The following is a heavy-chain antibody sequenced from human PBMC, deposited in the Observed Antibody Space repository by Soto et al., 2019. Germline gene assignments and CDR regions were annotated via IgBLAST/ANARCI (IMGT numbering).Heavy chain of an antibody. CDR2: INPNSGGT. J-gene: IGHJ6*02. CDR3: ARERDFWSGYTLSGMDV. V-gene: IGHV1-2*04. D-gene: IGHD3-3*01. CDR1: GYTFTGYY. Sequence: ASVKVSCKASGYTFTGYYMHWVRQAPGQGLEWMGWINPNSGGTNYAQKFQGWVTMTRDTSISTAYMELSRLRSDDTAVYYCARERDFWSGYTLSGMDVWGQGTTVTVSS.